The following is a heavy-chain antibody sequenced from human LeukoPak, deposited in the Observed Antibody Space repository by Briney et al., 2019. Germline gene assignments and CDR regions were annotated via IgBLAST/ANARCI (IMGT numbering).Heavy chain of an antibody. D-gene: IGHD6-19*01. J-gene: IGHJ4*02. Sequence: SETLSLTCTVSGGSISSYYWSWIRQPPGKGLEWIGYIYYSGSTNYNPSLKSRVTISVDTSKNQFSLKLSSVTAADTAVYYCATVGAVAGTLDYWGQGTLVTVSS. CDR2: IYYSGST. CDR3: ATVGAVAGTLDY. V-gene: IGHV4-59*01. CDR1: GGSISSYY.